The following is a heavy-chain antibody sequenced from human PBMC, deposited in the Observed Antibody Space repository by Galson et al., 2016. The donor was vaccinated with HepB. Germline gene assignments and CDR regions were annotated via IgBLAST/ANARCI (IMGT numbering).Heavy chain of an antibody. D-gene: IGHD4-17*01. Sequence: SLRLSCAASGFTFSSYSMNWFRQAAGKGLEWVASISSSSSYIYYADSVKGRFTISRDNAKNSLYLQMNRLRAEDTAVYYCARDDETYGDPDFWGQGTLVTVSS. V-gene: IGHV3-21*01. CDR2: ISSSSSYI. CDR1: GFTFSSYS. J-gene: IGHJ2*01. CDR3: ARDDETYGDPDF.